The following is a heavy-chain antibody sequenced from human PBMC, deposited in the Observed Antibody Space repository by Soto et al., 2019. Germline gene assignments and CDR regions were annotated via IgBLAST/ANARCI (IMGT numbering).Heavy chain of an antibody. CDR3: ARDLRYSYGYYYYYGMDV. Sequence: QVQLQESGPGLVKPSETLSLTCTVSGGSISSYYWSWIRQPAGKGLEWIGRIYTSGSTNYNPSLKSRVTMSVDRSKNQFSLKLSSVTAADTAVYYCARDLRYSYGYYYYYGMDVWGQGTTVTVSS. CDR1: GGSISSYY. V-gene: IGHV4-4*07. J-gene: IGHJ6*02. CDR2: IYTSGST. D-gene: IGHD5-18*01.